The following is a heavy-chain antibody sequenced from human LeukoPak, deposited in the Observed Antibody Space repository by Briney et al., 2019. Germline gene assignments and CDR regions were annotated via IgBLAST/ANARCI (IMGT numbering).Heavy chain of an antibody. V-gene: IGHV3-48*02. Sequence: PGGSLRLSCAASGFTFSSYTMNWVRQTPGKGPEWVSYISSSSTIYYADSVKGRFAISRDNAKNSLYLQMNSLRDEDTAVYYCARGGYCSGGSCYPAMDVWGQGTTVTVSS. D-gene: IGHD2-15*01. CDR3: ARGGYCSGGSCYPAMDV. J-gene: IGHJ6*02. CDR1: GFTFSSYT. CDR2: ISSSSTI.